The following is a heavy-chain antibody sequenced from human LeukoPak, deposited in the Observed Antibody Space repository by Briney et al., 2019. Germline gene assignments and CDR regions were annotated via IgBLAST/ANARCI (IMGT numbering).Heavy chain of an antibody. Sequence: PSETLSLTCTVSGXSISXGGXYWSXXRXHXGKGLEWIGYIYYSGSTYYNPSLKSRVTISVDTSKNQFSLKLSSVTAADTAVYYCARDGQTTAGFDYWGQGTLVTVSS. D-gene: IGHD1-14*01. CDR1: GXSISXGGXY. CDR2: IYYSGST. J-gene: IGHJ4*02. CDR3: ARDGQTTAGFDY. V-gene: IGHV4-31*03.